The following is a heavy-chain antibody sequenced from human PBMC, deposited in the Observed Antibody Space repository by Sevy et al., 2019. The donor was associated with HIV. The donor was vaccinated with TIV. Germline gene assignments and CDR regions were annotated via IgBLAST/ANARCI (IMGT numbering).Heavy chain of an antibody. J-gene: IGHJ6*02. CDR1: GFTFSNYA. CDR2: ISYDGSNK. Sequence: GGSLRLSCAASGFTFSNYAMHWVRQAPGKGLEWVAVISYDGSNKYYADSVRGGFTISRDSSKNTLYLQMNSLRPEDTADYNCARDLEVYGGWEQTSQGMDVWGQGTTVTVSS. V-gene: IGHV3-30-3*01. CDR3: ARDLEVYGGWEQTSQGMDV. D-gene: IGHD1-26*01.